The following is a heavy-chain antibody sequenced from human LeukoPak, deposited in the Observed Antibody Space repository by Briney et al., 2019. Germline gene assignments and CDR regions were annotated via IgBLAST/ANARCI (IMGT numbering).Heavy chain of an antibody. J-gene: IGHJ4*02. CDR2: IYHNGST. Sequence: SQTLSLTCAVSGYSISSGYYWGWIRQPPGKGLEWIGSIYHNGSTYYNPSLKSRVTISVDTSKNQFSLKLSSVTAADTAVYYCARQSTWQLARTSYYFDYWGQGTLVTVSS. CDR3: ARQSTWQLARTSYYFDY. CDR1: GYSISSGYY. V-gene: IGHV4-38-2*01. D-gene: IGHD6-6*01.